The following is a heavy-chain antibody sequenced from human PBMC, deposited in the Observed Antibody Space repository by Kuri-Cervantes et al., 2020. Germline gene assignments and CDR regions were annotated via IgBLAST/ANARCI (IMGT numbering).Heavy chain of an antibody. CDR1: GGSFSGYY. J-gene: IGHJ5*02. Sequence: SETLSLTCAVYGGSFSGYYWSWIRQPPGKGLEWIGEINHSGSTNYNPSLKSRVTISVDTSKNQFSLKLSSVTAADTAAYYCARGLGGYCSSTSCNWFDPWGQGTLVTVSS. CDR3: ARGLGGYCSSTSCNWFDP. V-gene: IGHV4-34*01. D-gene: IGHD2-2*01. CDR2: INHSGST.